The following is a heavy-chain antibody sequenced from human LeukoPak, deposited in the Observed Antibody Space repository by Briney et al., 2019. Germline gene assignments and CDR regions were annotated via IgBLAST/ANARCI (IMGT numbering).Heavy chain of an antibody. CDR3: ARSLAGSNFDY. CDR2: IYPGDSET. D-gene: IGHD3-10*01. CDR1: GYSFTSYW. Sequence: PGESLKISCKGSGYSFTSYWIAWVRQMPGKGLEWIGIIYPGDSETRHNPSFQGQVTISADKSFSTAYLQWRSLKASDTAMYYCARSLAGSNFDYWGQGTLVTVSS. V-gene: IGHV5-51*01. J-gene: IGHJ4*02.